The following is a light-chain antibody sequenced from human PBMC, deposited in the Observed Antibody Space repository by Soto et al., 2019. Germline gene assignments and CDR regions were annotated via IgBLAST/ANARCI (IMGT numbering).Light chain of an antibody. J-gene: IGLJ1*01. Sequence: QSALTQPRSASGSPGQSVPISCTGTSSDVGYYNYVSWYQQHPGKAPKLMIYEVNKRPSGVPDRFSGSKSGNTASLTVSGLQAEDEADYYCSSHAGYNNFYVFGTGTKVTVL. CDR3: SSHAGYNNFYV. V-gene: IGLV2-8*01. CDR1: SSDVGYYNY. CDR2: EVN.